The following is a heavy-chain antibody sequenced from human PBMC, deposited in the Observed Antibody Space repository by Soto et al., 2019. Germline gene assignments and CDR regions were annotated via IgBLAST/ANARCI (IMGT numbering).Heavy chain of an antibody. CDR2: IYYSGST. D-gene: IGHD3-10*01. V-gene: IGHV4-59*08. Sequence: SETLSLTCTVSGGSISSYYWSWIRQPPGKGLEWIGYIYYSGSTNYNPSLKSRVTISVDTSKNQFSLKLSSVTAADTAVYYCARYYGSGADYYFDYWGQGTLVTVSS. J-gene: IGHJ4*02. CDR1: GGSISSYY. CDR3: ARYYGSGADYYFDY.